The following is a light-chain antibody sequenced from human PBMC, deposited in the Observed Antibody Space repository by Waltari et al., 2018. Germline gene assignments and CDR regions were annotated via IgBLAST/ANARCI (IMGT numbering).Light chain of an antibody. J-gene: IGLJ3*02. CDR3: AAWDDSLSTWV. Sequence: QSVLTQPPSASGNPGQRVAISCSGSSSNIGSNFVYWYQQLPGTAPELLIYRNNQRPSGVPVRISGSKSGTSASLAVSGLRSEDEADFYCAAWDDSLSTWVFGGGTKLTVL. CDR1: SSNIGSNF. V-gene: IGLV1-47*01. CDR2: RNN.